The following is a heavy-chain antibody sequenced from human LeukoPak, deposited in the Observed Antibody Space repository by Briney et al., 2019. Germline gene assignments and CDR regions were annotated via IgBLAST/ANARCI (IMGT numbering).Heavy chain of an antibody. J-gene: IGHJ4*02. V-gene: IGHV3-53*01. CDR2: CYSAGTADNT. D-gene: IGHD2-2*01. Sequence: PGGALRLSCAASGFTVSTNYMGWVRQAPGKGLDWVSVCYSAGTADNTDYAESVKGRFTISRDKSKNTVYLQMNSLRAEDTALYYCARDRVGVKFDDWGQGTLVTVSS. CDR3: ARDRVGVKFDD. CDR1: GFTVSTNY.